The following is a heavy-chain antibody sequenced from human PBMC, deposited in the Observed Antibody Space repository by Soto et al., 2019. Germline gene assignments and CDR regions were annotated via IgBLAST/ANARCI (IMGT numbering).Heavy chain of an antibody. CDR3: AMVDVYVTPSPQDV. J-gene: IGHJ6*02. V-gene: IGHV1-18*01. D-gene: IGHD3-16*01. CDR2: INTYNGNT. Sequence: QVQLVLSGAEVKNPGASVKVSCKASGYTFTRYGIGWARQAPGQGLEWMGWINTYNGNTNYAQNVQGRVTLTTDTSTSTAYMELGSLRSNDTAIYYCAMVDVYVTPSPQDVWGQGTTVIVSS. CDR1: GYTFTRYG.